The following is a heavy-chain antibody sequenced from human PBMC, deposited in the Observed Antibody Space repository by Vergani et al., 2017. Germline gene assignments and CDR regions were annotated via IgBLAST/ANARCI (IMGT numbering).Heavy chain of an antibody. V-gene: IGHV3-23*01. CDR3: AKSGRRGSSTSCYFSPADY. Sequence: EVQLLESGGGLVQPGGSLRLSCAASGFTFSSYAMSWVRQAPGKGLEWVSAISGSGGSTYYADSVKGRFTISRANSKNTLYLQMNSLRAEDTAVYYCAKSGRRGSSTSCYFSPADYWGQGTLVTVSS. J-gene: IGHJ4*02. CDR1: GFTFSSYA. D-gene: IGHD2-2*01. CDR2: ISGSGGST.